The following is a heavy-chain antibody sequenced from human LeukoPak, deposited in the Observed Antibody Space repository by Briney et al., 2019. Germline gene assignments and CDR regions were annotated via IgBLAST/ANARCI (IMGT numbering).Heavy chain of an antibody. CDR3: ATGGYCSGGSCYWYYFDY. J-gene: IGHJ4*02. CDR1: GFTFSDYY. D-gene: IGHD2-15*01. CDR2: ISSSSSYT. V-gene: IGHV3-11*03. Sequence: PGGSLRLSCAASGFTFSDYYMSWIRQAPGKGLEWVSYISSSSSYTNYADSVKGRFTISRDNAKNSLYLQMNSLRAEDTAVYYCATGGYCSGGSCYWYYFDYWGQGTLVTVSS.